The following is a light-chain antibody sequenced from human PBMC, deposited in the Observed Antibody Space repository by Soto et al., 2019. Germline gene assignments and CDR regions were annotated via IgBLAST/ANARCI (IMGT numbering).Light chain of an antibody. CDR2: AAS. J-gene: IGKJ1*01. CDR3: QQSYSTPRT. CDR1: QGISNY. Sequence: DIQMTQSPSSLSASVGDRVTITRRASQGISNYLAWYQQKPGKVPKLLIYAASSLQSGVPSRFSGSGSGTDFTLTISSLHPEDFATYYCQQSYSTPRTFGQGTKVDIK. V-gene: IGKV1-39*01.